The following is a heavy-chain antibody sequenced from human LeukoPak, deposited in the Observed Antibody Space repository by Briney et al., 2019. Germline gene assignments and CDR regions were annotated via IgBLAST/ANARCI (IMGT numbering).Heavy chain of an antibody. V-gene: IGHV3-48*03. D-gene: IGHD1-1*01. J-gene: IGHJ6*02. CDR2: ISSSGSTI. CDR1: GFTFSSYE. CDR3: AREWLKLERRVGMDV. Sequence: GGSLRLSCAASGFTFSSYEMNWVRQAPGKGLEWVSYISSSGSTIYYADSVKGRFTISRDNAKNSLYLQMNSLRAEDTAVYYCAREWLKLERRVGMDVWGQGTTVTVSS.